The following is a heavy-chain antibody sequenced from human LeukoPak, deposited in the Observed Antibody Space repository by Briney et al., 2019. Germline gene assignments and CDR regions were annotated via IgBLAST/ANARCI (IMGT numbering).Heavy chain of an antibody. CDR2: ISAYNGNT. D-gene: IGHD6-19*01. J-gene: IGHJ5*02. CDR1: GYTFTSYV. CDR3: ARWQSLKFEQWLVQDWFDP. V-gene: IGHV1-18*04. Sequence: ASVKVSCKASGYTFTSYVISWVRQAPGQGLEWMGWISAYNGNTNYAQKLQGRVTMTTDTSTSTAYMELRSLRSDDTAVSYCARWQSLKFEQWLVQDWFDPWGQGTLVTVSS.